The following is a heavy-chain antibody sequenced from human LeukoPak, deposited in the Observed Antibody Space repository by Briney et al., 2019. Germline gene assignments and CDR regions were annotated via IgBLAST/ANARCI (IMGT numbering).Heavy chain of an antibody. J-gene: IGHJ5*02. CDR2: INPNSGGT. CDR1: GYSFAAYW. CDR3: AAWGYCSSTSCP. Sequence: ASVKVSCKPSGYSFAAYWIHWVRQAPGQGLEWLGWINPNSGGTNYVQKFQGRVTMTRDTSISTAYMELSRLRSDDTAVYYCAAWGYCSSTSCPWGQGTLVTVSS. V-gene: IGHV1-2*02. D-gene: IGHD2-2*01.